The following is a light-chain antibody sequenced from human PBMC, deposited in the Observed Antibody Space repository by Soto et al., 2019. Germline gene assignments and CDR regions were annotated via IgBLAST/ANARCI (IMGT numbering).Light chain of an antibody. CDR3: SSYKGSSTFV. V-gene: IGLV2-14*01. J-gene: IGLJ1*01. CDR1: SSDVGGYDY. Sequence: QSALTQPASVAGSPGQSITXSCTGTSSDVGGYDYVSWYQQLPGKAPKLLIYDVNNRPSGVSHRFSGSKSGNTASLTIPGLQAEDEDDYYCSSYKGSSTFVFGTGTKVTVL. CDR2: DVN.